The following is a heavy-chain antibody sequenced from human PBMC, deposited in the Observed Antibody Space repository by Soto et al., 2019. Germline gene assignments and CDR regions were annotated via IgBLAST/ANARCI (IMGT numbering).Heavy chain of an antibody. CDR3: ARELGGYDYLYYSYSRDV. V-gene: IGHV1-69*08. J-gene: IGHJ6*03. D-gene: IGHD5-12*01. CDR2: IIPVLGMA. CDR1: GDIFDSLT. Sequence: QVQLVQSGAEMKKPGSSVKVSCQASGDIFDSLTINWVRQAPGQGLEWMGRIIPVLGMANYAQKFQGRVTIIADKSTSTVYMELSSLTSEDTAVYYCARELGGYDYLYYSYSRDVWGEGTTVTVSS.